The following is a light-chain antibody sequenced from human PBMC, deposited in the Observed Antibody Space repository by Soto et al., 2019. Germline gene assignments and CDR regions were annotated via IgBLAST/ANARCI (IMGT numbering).Light chain of an antibody. CDR3: QSYDSSLSGYVV. CDR2: GNS. J-gene: IGLJ2*01. V-gene: IGLV1-40*01. CDR1: SSNIGAGYD. Sequence: QSVLTQPSSVSGASGERVTISCTGSSSNIGAGYDVHWYQQLPGTAPKVLIYGNSNRPSGVPDRFSGSKSGTSASLAITGLQAEDEADYYCQSYDSSLSGYVVFGGGTKLTV.